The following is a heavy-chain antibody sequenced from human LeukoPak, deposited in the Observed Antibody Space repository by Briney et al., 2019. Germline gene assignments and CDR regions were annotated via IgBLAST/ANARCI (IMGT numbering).Heavy chain of an antibody. CDR1: GGTFSSYA. J-gene: IGHJ4*02. Sequence: ASVKVSCKASGGTFSSYAISWVRQAPGQGLEWMGGIIPIFGTANYAQKFQGRVTITADESTSTAYMELSSLRSEDTAVYYCARTGPSGSYLNYFDYWGQGTLVTVSS. D-gene: IGHD1-26*01. V-gene: IGHV1-69*13. CDR2: IIPIFGTA. CDR3: ARTGPSGSYLNYFDY.